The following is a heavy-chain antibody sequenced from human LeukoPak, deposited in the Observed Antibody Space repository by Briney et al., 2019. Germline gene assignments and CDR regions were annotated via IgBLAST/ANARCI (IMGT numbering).Heavy chain of an antibody. D-gene: IGHD1-26*01. J-gene: IGHJ3*02. CDR2: FDPEDGEI. CDR1: EYTLTELS. V-gene: IGHV1-24*01. Sequence: ASVKVSCKVSEYTLTELSMHWVRQAPSKGLEWLGGFDPEDGEIIYAQKFQGRVTMSDDTSTDTAYMELGSLRSDDTAVYYCAADRGDYSGSYWTAFDIWGQGTMVTVSS. CDR3: AADRGDYSGSYWTAFDI.